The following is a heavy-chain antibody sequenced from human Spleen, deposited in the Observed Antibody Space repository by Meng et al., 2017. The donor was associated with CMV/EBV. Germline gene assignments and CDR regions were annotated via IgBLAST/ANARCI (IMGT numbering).Heavy chain of an antibody. CDR2: IKPNSGGT. CDR3: ASPNSYCSSTSCYMNYYYGMDV. D-gene: IGHD2-2*02. J-gene: IGHJ6*02. V-gene: IGHV1-2*02. CDR1: GYTFTSYG. Sequence: ASVKVSCKASGYTFTSYGISWVRQAPGQGLEWMGWIKPNSGGTNYAQKFQCRVTMTRDTSISTAYMELSRLRSDDTAVYYCASPNSYCSSTSCYMNYYYGMDVWGQGTTVTVSS.